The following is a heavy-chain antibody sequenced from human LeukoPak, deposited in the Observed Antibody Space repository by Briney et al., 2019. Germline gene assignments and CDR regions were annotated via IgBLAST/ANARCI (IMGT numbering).Heavy chain of an antibody. V-gene: IGHV1-2*04. CDR2: INPNSGGT. J-gene: IGHJ6*04. CDR1: GYTFTGYY. D-gene: IGHD3-22*01. Sequence: ASVKVSCKASGYTFTGYYMHWVRQAPGQGLEWMGWINPNSGGTNYAQKFQGWVTMTRDTSISTVYMELSGLRSEDTAVYYCARAHYASSNIKVPFDVWGKGTTVTVSS. CDR3: ARAHYASSNIKVPFDV.